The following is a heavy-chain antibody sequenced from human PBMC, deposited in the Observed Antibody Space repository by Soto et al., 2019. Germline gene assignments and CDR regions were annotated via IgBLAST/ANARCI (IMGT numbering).Heavy chain of an antibody. J-gene: IGHJ3*02. CDR1: GGTFSSYA. Sequence: SVKVSCKASGGTFSSYAISWVRQAPGQGLEGMGGIIPILGTANYAQKFQGRVKITADESTSTAYMELSSLRSEDTAVYHCAIPSRINGPNYYDSRDDFDIWGQGTMVTVSS. CDR3: AIPSRINGPNYYDSRDDFDI. D-gene: IGHD3-22*01. CDR2: IIPILGTA. V-gene: IGHV1-69*13.